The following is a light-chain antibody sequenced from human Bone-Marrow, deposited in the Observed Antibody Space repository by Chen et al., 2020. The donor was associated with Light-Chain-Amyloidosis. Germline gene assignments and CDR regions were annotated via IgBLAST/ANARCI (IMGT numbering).Light chain of an antibody. V-gene: IGLV3-21*03. CDR1: NIDRKS. CDR3: QVGDSGSDHVV. J-gene: IGLJ2*01. Sequence: SYELTQPPSVLVAPGKTATVTCGGNNIDRKSVHWFQRKPGQAPVLVVFDDHDRPSGRPARLASHNSGTTATLTISRVVAGDDADYDCQVGDSGSDHVVVGGGTRLTVL. CDR2: DDH.